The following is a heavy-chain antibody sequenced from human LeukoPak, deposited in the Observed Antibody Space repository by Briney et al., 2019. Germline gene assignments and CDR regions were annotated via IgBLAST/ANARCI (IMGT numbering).Heavy chain of an antibody. CDR2: ISAYNGNT. Sequence: ASVKVSCKASGYTFTSHGICWVRQAPGQGLEWMGWISAYNGNTNYAQKLQGRVTMTTDTSTSTAYMELRSLRSDDTAVYYCAGAGGSSTRYYYYYMDVWGKGTTVTVSS. J-gene: IGHJ6*03. V-gene: IGHV1-18*01. CDR1: GYTFTSHG. CDR3: AGAGGSSTRYYYYYMDV. D-gene: IGHD1-26*01.